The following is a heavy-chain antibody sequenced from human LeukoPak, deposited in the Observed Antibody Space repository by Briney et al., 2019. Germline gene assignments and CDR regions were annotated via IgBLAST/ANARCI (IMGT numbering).Heavy chain of an antibody. CDR3: AKSNYYCSDSCQPDDAFDV. CDR2: ISNTAGFT. CDR1: GFTFSTYA. V-gene: IGHV3-23*01. D-gene: IGHD2-15*01. J-gene: IGHJ3*01. Sequence: PGGSLGLSCAASGFTFSTYAMSWVRQVPGKGLEWVSGISNTAGFTYYADSVKGRFTISRDNSKNTLYLQLNSLRAEDTAVYYCAKSNYYCSDSCQPDDAFDVWGQGTMVTVSS.